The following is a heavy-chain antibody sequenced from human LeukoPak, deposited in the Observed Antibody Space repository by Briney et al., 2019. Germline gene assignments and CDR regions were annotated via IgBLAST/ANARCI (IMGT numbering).Heavy chain of an antibody. D-gene: IGHD6-6*01. J-gene: IGHJ4*02. CDR1: GFTFSNYA. CDR3: AKDASDGSSSAYYFDY. Sequence: GGSLRLSCAASGFTFSNYAMHWVRQAPGKGPEWVAVIWYDGSDKYYADSVKGRFTISRDNFKNTMYLQMNSLRAEDTAVYYCAKDASDGSSSAYYFDYWGQGTLVTVSS. CDR2: IWYDGSDK. V-gene: IGHV3-33*06.